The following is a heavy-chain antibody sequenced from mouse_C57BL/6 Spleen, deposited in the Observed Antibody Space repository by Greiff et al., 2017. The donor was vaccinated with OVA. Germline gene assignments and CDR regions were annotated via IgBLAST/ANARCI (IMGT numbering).Heavy chain of an antibody. J-gene: IGHJ1*03. CDR2: IYPGNGDT. V-gene: IGHV1-12*01. CDR3: ALSYYGSSYGYFDV. Sequence: QVQLQQSGAELVRPGASVKMSCKASGYTFTSYNMHWVKQTPRQGLEWIGAIYPGNGDTSYNQKFKGKATLTVDKSSSTAYMQLSSLTSEDSAVDFCALSYYGSSYGYFDVWGTGTTVTVSS. D-gene: IGHD1-1*01. CDR1: GYTFTSYN.